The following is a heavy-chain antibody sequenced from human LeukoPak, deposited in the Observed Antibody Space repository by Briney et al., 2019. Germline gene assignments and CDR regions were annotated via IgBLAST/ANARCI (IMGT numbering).Heavy chain of an antibody. CDR3: ARAPNVVVRYFAWLLSPPSRDV. D-gene: IGHD3-9*01. CDR2: INHSGST. J-gene: IGHJ6*04. Sequence: SETLSLTCALYGGSFIGYYWSSIRQPPGKGLEWIGEINHSGSTNYNPSLKSRVTISVDTSKNQFSLKLSSVTAADTAVYYCARAPNVVVRYFAWLLSPPSRDVWGKGTTVTVSS. V-gene: IGHV4-34*01. CDR1: GGSFIGYY.